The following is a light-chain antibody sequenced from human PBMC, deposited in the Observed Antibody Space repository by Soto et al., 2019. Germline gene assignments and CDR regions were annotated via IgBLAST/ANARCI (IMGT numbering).Light chain of an antibody. CDR1: SSDVGGYNY. Sequence: QSVLTQPPSASGSPGQSVTISCTGTSSDVGGYNYVSWYQQHPGKAPKLMIYEVSKRPSGVPDRFSGSKSGNTASLTVSGLQAEDEADYYCSSHAGSNGRVFGGGTKVTVL. J-gene: IGLJ3*02. CDR3: SSHAGSNGRV. CDR2: EVS. V-gene: IGLV2-8*01.